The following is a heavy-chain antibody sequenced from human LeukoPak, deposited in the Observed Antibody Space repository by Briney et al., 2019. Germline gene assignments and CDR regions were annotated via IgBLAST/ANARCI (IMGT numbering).Heavy chain of an antibody. Sequence: GGSLRLSCAASGFTFSTYWMHWVRQAPGKGLVWVSRIKSDGGTNYADSVKGRFTISRDNAKKTVSLQMNSLTPDDTGVYYCARAPSEIGGYYPEYFRHWGQGTLVTVSS. D-gene: IGHD3-22*01. CDR1: GFTFSTYW. J-gene: IGHJ1*01. V-gene: IGHV3-74*01. CDR3: ARAPSEIGGYYPEYFRH. CDR2: IKSDGGT.